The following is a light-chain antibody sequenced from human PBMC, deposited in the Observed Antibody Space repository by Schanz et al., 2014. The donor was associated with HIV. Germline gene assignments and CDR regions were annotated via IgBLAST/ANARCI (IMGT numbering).Light chain of an antibody. J-gene: IGKJ2*01. CDR1: QSIGNS. Sequence: DIQMTQSPSTLSASVGDRVTITCRASQSIGNSLAWFQVKPGRAPKLIIYSASSLQTGVPSTFSGSGSGTEFTLTISSLQPDDFATYYCQRYNSYSHTFGQGTKLDIK. CDR3: QRYNSYSHT. CDR2: SAS. V-gene: IGKV1-5*03.